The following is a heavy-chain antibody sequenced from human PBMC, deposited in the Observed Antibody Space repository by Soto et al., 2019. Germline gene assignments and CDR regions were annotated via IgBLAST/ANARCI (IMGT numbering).Heavy chain of an antibody. CDR2: IIPILGIA. CDR3: ARDFYASYYYYGMDV. Sequence: QVQLVQSGAEVKKPGSSVKVSCKASGGTFSSYTISWVRQAPGQGLEWMGRIIPILGIANYAQKFQGRVTITADKSTSTAYMELSSLRSEDRAVYYCARDFYASYYYYGMDVWGQGTTVTVSS. CDR1: GGTFSSYT. V-gene: IGHV1-69*08. D-gene: IGHD3-16*01. J-gene: IGHJ6*02.